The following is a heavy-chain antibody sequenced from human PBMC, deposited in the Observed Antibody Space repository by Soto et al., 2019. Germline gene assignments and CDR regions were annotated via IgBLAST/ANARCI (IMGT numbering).Heavy chain of an antibody. CDR3: ARVSTASSGWRRGPNWSDP. D-gene: IGHD6-19*01. CDR2: AYYRSKWYN. Sequence: SQTLSLTCAISGDSVSSNSAAWNWIRQSPSRGLEWLGRAYYRSKWYNDYAVSVKSRITINPDTSKNQFSLQLNSVTPEDTAVYYCARVSTASSGWRRGPNWSDPWGQATLVTVSS. V-gene: IGHV6-1*01. J-gene: IGHJ5*02. CDR1: GDSVSSNSAA.